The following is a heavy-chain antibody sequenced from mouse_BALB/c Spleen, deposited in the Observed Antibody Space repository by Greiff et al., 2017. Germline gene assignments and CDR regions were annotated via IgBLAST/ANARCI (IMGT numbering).Heavy chain of an antibody. CDR2: ILPGSGST. Sequence: LMKPGASVKISCKATGYTFSSYWIEWVKQRPGHGLEWIGEILPGSGSTNYNEKFKGKATFTADTSSNTAYMQLSSLTSEDSAVYYCARKGMIASWFAYWGQGTLVTVSA. D-gene: IGHD2-4*01. J-gene: IGHJ3*01. CDR1: GYTFSSYW. V-gene: IGHV1-9*01. CDR3: ARKGMIASWFAY.